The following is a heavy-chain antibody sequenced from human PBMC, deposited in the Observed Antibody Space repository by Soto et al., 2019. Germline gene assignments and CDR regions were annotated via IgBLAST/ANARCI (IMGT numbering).Heavy chain of an antibody. J-gene: IGHJ4*02. CDR2: ISSSSSYI. CDR3: ARDAIHSSSPGY. Sequence: GGSLRLSCAVSGFNFSSYSMNWVRQAPGKGLEWVSSISSSSSYIYYADSVKGRFTISRDNAKNSLYLQMNSLRAEDTAVYYCARDAIHSSSPGYWGQGTLVTVSS. V-gene: IGHV3-21*01. D-gene: IGHD6-13*01. CDR1: GFNFSSYS.